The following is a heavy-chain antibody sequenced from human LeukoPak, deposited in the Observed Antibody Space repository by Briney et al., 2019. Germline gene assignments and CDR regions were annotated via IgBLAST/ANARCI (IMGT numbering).Heavy chain of an antibody. J-gene: IGHJ4*02. Sequence: GGSLRLSCAASGFTFSSYAMSWVRQAPGKGLEWVSGINWNGGSTGYADSVKGRFTISRDNAKNSLYLQMNSLRAEDTAVYFCARDKGGMVPFDYWGQGTLVTVSS. CDR1: GFTFSSYA. V-gene: IGHV3-20*04. CDR2: INWNGGST. CDR3: ARDKGGMVPFDY. D-gene: IGHD3-10*01.